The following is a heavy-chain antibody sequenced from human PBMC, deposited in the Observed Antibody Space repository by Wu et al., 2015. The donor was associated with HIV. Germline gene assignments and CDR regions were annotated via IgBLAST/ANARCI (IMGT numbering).Heavy chain of an antibody. CDR2: ISAYNGDT. V-gene: IGHV1-18*01. J-gene: IGHJ5*02. CDR3: ARASCSSTGCYVEGAWFDP. CDR1: GYTFSSYG. D-gene: IGHD2-2*01. Sequence: QVQLIQSGAEVKMPGASVKVSCKASGYTFSSYGISWVRQAPGQGLEWMGWISAYNGDTISAQKFQGRVTLTTDTSTNTASMELTSLRSDDTAVYYCARASCSSTGCYVEGAWFDPGAREPWSPSPQ.